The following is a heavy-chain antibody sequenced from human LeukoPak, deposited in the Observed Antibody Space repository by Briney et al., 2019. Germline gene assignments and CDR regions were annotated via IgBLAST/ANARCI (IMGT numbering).Heavy chain of an antibody. J-gene: IGHJ4*02. CDR1: GFFFSSYS. D-gene: IGHD1-26*01. V-gene: IGHV3-48*02. CDR2: ISSSGSPI. CDR3: ATKSGNYYNY. Sequence: GGSLRLSCTASGFFFSSYSMNWVRPAPGKGLEWLSYISSSGSPIHYADTVKGRFIISRDNAKNSLYLQMSNLTDEDTAVYYCATKSGNYYNYWGRGSLVTVSS.